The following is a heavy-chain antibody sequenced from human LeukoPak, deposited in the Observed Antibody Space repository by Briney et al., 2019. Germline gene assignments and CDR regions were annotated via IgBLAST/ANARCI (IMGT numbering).Heavy chain of an antibody. J-gene: IGHJ4*02. CDR2: IVVGSGNT. Sequence: TSVKVSCKASGFTFTSSAVQWVRQARGQRLEWIGWIVVGSGNTNYAQKFQERVTITRDVSTSTAYMELSSLRSEDTAVYYCAADWVTMLRGVEHQLDYWGQGTLVTVSS. CDR1: GFTFTSSA. D-gene: IGHD3-10*01. V-gene: IGHV1-58*01. CDR3: AADWVTMLRGVEHQLDY.